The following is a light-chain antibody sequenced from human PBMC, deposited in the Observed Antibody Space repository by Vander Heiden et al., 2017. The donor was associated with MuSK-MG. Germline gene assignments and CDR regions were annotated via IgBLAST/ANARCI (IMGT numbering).Light chain of an antibody. J-gene: IGKJ4*01. Sequence: EVVLTQSPSTLSLSPGERATLSCRASQSVNVYVAWYQQKPGQAPRLLIYDASKRAAETPARFSGSGSGADFTLTISSLEPEDFGVYYCQQRSDWPPLTFGGRTKVEIK. CDR3: QQRSDWPPLT. CDR1: QSVNVY. CDR2: DAS. V-gene: IGKV3-11*01.